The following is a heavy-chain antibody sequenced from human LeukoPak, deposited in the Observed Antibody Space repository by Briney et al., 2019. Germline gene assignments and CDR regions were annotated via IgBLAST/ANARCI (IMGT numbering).Heavy chain of an antibody. J-gene: IGHJ3*02. CDR1: GFTFSTYS. CDR3: ARDRTGSNWDKGRPDTFDI. V-gene: IGHV3-21*01. D-gene: IGHD1/OR15-1a*01. Sequence: GGSLTLSCAPSGFTFSTYSMNWVRQAPGKGLEWVACISSVSGYMYYADSMKGRFTISRDNAKNTLYLQMSSLRAEDTAVYYCARDRTGSNWDKGRPDTFDIWGQGTMVTVSS. CDR2: ISSVSGYM.